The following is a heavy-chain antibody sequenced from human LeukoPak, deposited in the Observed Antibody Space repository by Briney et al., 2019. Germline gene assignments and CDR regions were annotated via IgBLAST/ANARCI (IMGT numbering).Heavy chain of an antibody. CDR1: GGSFSGYY. CDR2: INHSGST. D-gene: IGHD3-22*01. V-gene: IGHV4-34*01. CDR3: ARGPTQNNLIIMIVVVNGRYWSAP. J-gene: IGHJ5*02. Sequence: SETLSLTCAVYGGSFSGYYWSWIRQPPGKGLEWIGEINHSGSTNYNPSLKSRVTISVDTSKNQFSLKLSSVTAADTAVYYCARGPTQNNLIIMIVVVNGRYWSAPWGQGTLVTVSS.